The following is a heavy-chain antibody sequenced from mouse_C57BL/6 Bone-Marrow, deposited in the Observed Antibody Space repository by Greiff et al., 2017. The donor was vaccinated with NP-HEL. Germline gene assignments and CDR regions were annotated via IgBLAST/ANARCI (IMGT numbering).Heavy chain of an antibody. CDR2: ISNGGGST. CDR1: GFTFSDYY. J-gene: IGHJ2*01. V-gene: IGHV5-12*01. D-gene: IGHD5-1-1*01. Sequence: EVKLMESGGGLVQPGGSLKLSCAASGFTFSDYYMYWVRQTPEKRLEWVAYISNGGGSTYYPDTVKGRFTISRDNAKNTLYLQMSRLKSEDTAMYYCARQYLGAFDYWGQGTTLTVSS. CDR3: ARQYLGAFDY.